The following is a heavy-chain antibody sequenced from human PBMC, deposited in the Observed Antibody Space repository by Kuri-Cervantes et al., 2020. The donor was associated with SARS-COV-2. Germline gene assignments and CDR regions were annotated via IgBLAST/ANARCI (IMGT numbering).Heavy chain of an antibody. CDR1: GLSCSNYA. CDR3: AKGGSILATINRWASS. V-gene: IGHV3-23*01. D-gene: IGHD5-12*01. Sequence: GESLKISCAASGLSCSNYAMCWVRQAPGKGLEWVSSISGSGDDTHYADSVKGRFTISRDNSKNTLYLQMNILRAEDTAVYYCAKGGSILATINRWASSWGQGTLVTVSS. J-gene: IGHJ5*02. CDR2: ISGSGDDT.